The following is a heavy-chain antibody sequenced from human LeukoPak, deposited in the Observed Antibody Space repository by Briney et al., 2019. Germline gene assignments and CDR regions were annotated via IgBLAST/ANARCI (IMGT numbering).Heavy chain of an antibody. Sequence: PGGSLRLSCVASGFTYSHYGMNWVRQAPGKGLEWVSGITSDSRGIYYADSVKGRFTIYRDNSKMTLYLQMDSLGVEDTAVYYCARVFRLRYFDWLSPVDYWGQGTLVTVSS. CDR2: ITSDSRGI. CDR3: ARVFRLRYFDWLSPVDY. V-gene: IGHV3-21*01. J-gene: IGHJ4*02. D-gene: IGHD3-9*01. CDR1: GFTYSHYG.